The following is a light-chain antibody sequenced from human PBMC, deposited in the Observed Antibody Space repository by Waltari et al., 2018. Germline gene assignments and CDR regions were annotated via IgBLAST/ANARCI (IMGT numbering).Light chain of an antibody. CDR2: AAS. V-gene: IGKV1-12*01. CDR1: QVVSTW. Sequence: DIQMTQSPSTVSASVGDRIVITCRASQVVSTWLAWYHQKPGRAPRLLIYAASNLETGFPLRVSGSASGTEVLLTISSLQTDDLGTYYCEQANSCPLTFGGGSRVEI. CDR3: EQANSCPLT. J-gene: IGKJ4*01.